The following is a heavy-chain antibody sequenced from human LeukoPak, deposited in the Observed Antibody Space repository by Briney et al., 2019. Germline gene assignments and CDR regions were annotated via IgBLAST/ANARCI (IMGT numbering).Heavy chain of an antibody. CDR1: GFTFSSHW. CDR3: VRDTSGPDY. Sequence: GGSLRLSCAASGFTFSSHWMSWVRQAPGRGLEWVANIKEDATEKYYLDSVKGRFTISRDNAKNSLHLQMNSLRAEDTAVYYCVRDTSGPDYWGQGTLVTVSS. V-gene: IGHV3-7*01. J-gene: IGHJ4*02. CDR2: IKEDATEK. D-gene: IGHD5-12*01.